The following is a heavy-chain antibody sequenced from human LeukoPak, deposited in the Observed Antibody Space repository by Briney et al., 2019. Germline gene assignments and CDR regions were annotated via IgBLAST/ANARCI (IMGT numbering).Heavy chain of an antibody. CDR2: ICGIGSST. J-gene: IGHJ6*02. D-gene: IGHD5-18*01. V-gene: IGHV3-23*01. CDR1: GSLFSNAW. Sequence: WGSLTLSCSASGSLFSNAWMSWVRQPPGNGLEWVPSICGIGSSTYYAAYVKGRFTISRDDSKTTLYLQMNCLRAEDTVVYYCARDLVIVDTALGYYYGMDVWGQGTTVTVSS. CDR3: ARDLVIVDTALGYYYGMDV.